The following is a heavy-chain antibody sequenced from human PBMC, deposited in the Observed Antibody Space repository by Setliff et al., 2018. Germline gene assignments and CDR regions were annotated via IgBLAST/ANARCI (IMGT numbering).Heavy chain of an antibody. CDR1: GFTFGDYA. CDR2: IRSKAYGGTT. D-gene: IGHD3-3*01. CDR3: TRDQGVGFWSGYYYYYYMDV. J-gene: IGHJ6*03. Sequence: GGSLRLSCTASGFTFGDYAMSRVRQAPGKGLEWVGFIRSKAYGGTTEYAASVKGRFTISRDDSKSIAYLQMNSLKTEDTAVYYCTRDQGVGFWSGYYYYYYMDVWGKGTTVTVSS. V-gene: IGHV3-49*04.